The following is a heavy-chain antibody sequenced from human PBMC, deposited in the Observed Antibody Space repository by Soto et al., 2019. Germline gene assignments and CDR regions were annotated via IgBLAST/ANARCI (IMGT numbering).Heavy chain of an antibody. Sequence: GGSLRLSCAASGFTFSSFPMHWVRQAPGKGLEWVALISYDGSNQDYADSVRGRFTVSRDNFNNMLYLQMNTLRADDTAAYYCARPPAWRLDYYFDYWGQGTLVTVSS. CDR3: ARPPAWRLDYYFDY. CDR1: GFTFSSFP. CDR2: ISYDGSNQ. J-gene: IGHJ4*02. V-gene: IGHV3-30*04. D-gene: IGHD3-16*01.